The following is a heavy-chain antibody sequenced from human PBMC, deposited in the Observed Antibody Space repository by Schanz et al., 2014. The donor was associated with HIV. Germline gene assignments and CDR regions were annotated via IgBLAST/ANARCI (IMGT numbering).Heavy chain of an antibody. Sequence: EVHLVESGGGLVQPGGSLRLSCAASGFTFSRHWMTWGRQVPGKGLEWVANIKEDGSEINYVDSVKGRFTISRDNAKTLLYLQMNSLRAEDTAMYYCAAGLIRYFFDYWGQGTLVTVSS. D-gene: IGHD2-21*01. CDR3: AAGLIRYFFDY. CDR2: IKEDGSEI. CDR1: GFTFSRHW. J-gene: IGHJ4*02. V-gene: IGHV3-7*03.